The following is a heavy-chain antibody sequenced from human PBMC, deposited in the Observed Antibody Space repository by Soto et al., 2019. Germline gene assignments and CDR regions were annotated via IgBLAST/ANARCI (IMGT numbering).Heavy chain of an antibody. CDR1: GGSISSYY. Sequence: LSLTCTVSGGSISSYYWSWIRQPAGKGLEWIGRIYTSGSTNYNPSLKSRVTMSVDTSKSQFSLKLSSVTAADTAVYYCARDRPIYYYGSGSYYNVHWFDPWGQGTLVTVSS. D-gene: IGHD3-10*01. J-gene: IGHJ5*02. V-gene: IGHV4-4*07. CDR3: ARDRPIYYYGSGSYYNVHWFDP. CDR2: IYTSGST.